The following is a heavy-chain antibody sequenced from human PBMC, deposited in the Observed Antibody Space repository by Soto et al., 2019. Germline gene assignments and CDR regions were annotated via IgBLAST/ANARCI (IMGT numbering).Heavy chain of an antibody. CDR2: MQPSSGRT. V-gene: IGHV1-8*01. CDR3: ARGVTAGVDY. Sequence: QVQLVQSGAEVREPGASVKVSCKASGYSFTSLDINWVRQTTGQGLEWMGWMQPSSGRTGYAQKFQGRVTMTRDTSINTAYMELSSLTFEDTAFYFCARGVTAGVDYWGQGTLVTVSS. CDR1: GYSFTSLD. D-gene: IGHD1-26*01. J-gene: IGHJ4*02.